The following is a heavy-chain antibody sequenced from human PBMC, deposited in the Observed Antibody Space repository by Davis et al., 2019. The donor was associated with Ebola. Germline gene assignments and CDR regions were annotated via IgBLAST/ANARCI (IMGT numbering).Heavy chain of an antibody. J-gene: IGHJ5*02. Sequence: KVSCNGYEYDFSTFWIGWVRQTPWKGLEWMGTIYPGDSDARYNPSFQGQVTMSVDTSINTAYLHWNTLKASDTAIYYCARRDGSGSYRRLHPWGQGTLVTVSS. CDR3: ARRDGSGSYRRLHP. V-gene: IGHV5-51*01. CDR2: IYPGDSDA. CDR1: EYDFSTFW. D-gene: IGHD3-10*01.